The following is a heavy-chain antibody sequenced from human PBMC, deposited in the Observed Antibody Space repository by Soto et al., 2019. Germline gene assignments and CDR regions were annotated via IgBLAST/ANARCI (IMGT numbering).Heavy chain of an antibody. Sequence: QVQLQESGPGLVKPSGTLSLTCAVSGGSISSSKWWSWVRQSPGKGLEWIGEIYHSGSTNYNPSLKSRVTISVDKSKNQFSLKLNSVTAADTTVYYCARIRQNLGYSYEYRCDYWGQGTLVTVSS. CDR3: ARIRQNLGYSYEYRCDY. CDR1: GGSISSSKW. D-gene: IGHD5-18*01. V-gene: IGHV4-4*02. CDR2: IYHSGST. J-gene: IGHJ4*02.